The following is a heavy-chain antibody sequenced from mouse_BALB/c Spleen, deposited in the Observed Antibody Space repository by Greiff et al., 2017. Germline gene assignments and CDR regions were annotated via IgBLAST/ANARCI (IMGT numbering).Heavy chain of an antibody. CDR3: ARHGKYGNPFYAMDY. V-gene: IGHV2-6-2*01. J-gene: IGHJ4*01. CDR2: IWSDGST. CDR1: GFSLTSYG. Sequence: VQLVESGPDLVAPSQSLSITCTVSGFSLTSYGVHWVRQPPGKGLEWLVVIWSDGSTTYNSALKSRLSISKDNSKSQVFLKMNSLQTDDTAMYYCARHGKYGNPFYAMDYWGQGTSVTVSS. D-gene: IGHD2-10*02.